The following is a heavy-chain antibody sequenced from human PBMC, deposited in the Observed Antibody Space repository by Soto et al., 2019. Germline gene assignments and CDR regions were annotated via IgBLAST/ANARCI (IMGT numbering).Heavy chain of an antibody. CDR2: IGPSSGNT. V-gene: IGHV1-18*01. J-gene: IGHJ4*02. Sequence: EASVKVSCKASGYTFTSYDISWVRQAPGQGLEWVGWIGPSSGNTDSARNLQGRVTMTTDTSTSTAYMELRSLRSDDTAVYYCARDTGNFFDYWGQGTLVTVSS. CDR3: ARDTGNFFDY. CDR1: GYTFTSYD.